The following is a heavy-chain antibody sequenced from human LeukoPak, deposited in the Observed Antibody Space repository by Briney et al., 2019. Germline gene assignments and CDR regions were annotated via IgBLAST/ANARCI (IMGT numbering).Heavy chain of an antibody. CDR1: GFTFRSHA. D-gene: IGHD2-21*02. V-gene: IGHV3-33*06. CDR3: AKGIKGSYCNGDCYLTYYYYGLDV. J-gene: IGHJ6*02. Sequence: GTSLRLSCATSGFTFRSHAMHWVRQSPGKGLEWVAQIWYDGSNKYYADSVKGRFSVSRDNSKNTLYLQMNSLRAEDTAVYYCAKGIKGSYCNGDCYLTYYYYGLDVWGQGTTVTVSS. CDR2: IWYDGSNK.